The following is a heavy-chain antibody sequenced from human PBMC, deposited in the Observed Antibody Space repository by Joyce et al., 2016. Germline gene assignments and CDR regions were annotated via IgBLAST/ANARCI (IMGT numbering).Heavy chain of an antibody. V-gene: IGHV4-31*11. CDR2: IYKSGST. D-gene: IGHD6-6*01. J-gene: IGHJ4*02. CDR1: GGSISSGGYY. CDR3: ARAGSTAARSFAS. Sequence: QVQLQESGPGLVKPSQTLSLTCAVSGGSISSGGYYWSWIRQYPGKGLEWIGYIYKSGSTYDNPSLKSRIIISGDTTKNHVSQKLSSGTAADTAVYYCARAGSTAARSFASWGQGSLVTVSP.